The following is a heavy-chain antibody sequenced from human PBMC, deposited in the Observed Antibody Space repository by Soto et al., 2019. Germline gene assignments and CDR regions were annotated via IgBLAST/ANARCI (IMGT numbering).Heavy chain of an antibody. CDR1: GFTFSSYA. CDR2: ISYDGSNK. Sequence: QVQLVESGGGVVQPGRSLRLSCAASGFTFSSYAMHWVRQAPGKGLEWVAVISYDGSNKYYADSVKGRFTISRDNSKNTLYLQMNSLRAEDTAVYYCARDRLESHFDYWGQGTLVTVSS. D-gene: IGHD1-1*01. CDR3: ARDRLESHFDY. V-gene: IGHV3-30-3*01. J-gene: IGHJ4*02.